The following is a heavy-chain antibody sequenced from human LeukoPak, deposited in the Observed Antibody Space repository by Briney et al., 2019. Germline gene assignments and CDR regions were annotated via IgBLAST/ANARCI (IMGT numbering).Heavy chain of an antibody. D-gene: IGHD6-19*01. CDR3: TRRYRSGWSPTYDY. CDR1: GDSPSSYY. Sequence: SETLSLTCTVSGDSPSSYYWGWIRQPPGKGLEWIGYIYNSEGGTNSNPSLKSRVTISEDTSKNQVSLKLSSVTAADTAVYYCTRRYRSGWSPTYDYWGQGILVTVSS. V-gene: IGHV4-59*01. J-gene: IGHJ4*02. CDR2: IYNSEGGT.